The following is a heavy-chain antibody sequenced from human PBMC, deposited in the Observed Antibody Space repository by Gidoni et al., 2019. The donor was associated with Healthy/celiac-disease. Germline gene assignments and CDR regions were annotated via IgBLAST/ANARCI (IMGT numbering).Heavy chain of an antibody. V-gene: IGHV1-18*01. D-gene: IGHD1-1*01. J-gene: IGHJ5*02. CDR2: ISAYNGNT. CDR3: ARAPRGYNWNDVWFDP. Sequence: QVQLVQSGAEVKKPGASVKVSCKASGYTFTSYGISWVRQAPGQGLEWMGWISAYNGNTNSAQKLQGRVTMTTDTSTSTAYMELRSLRSDDTAVYYCARAPRGYNWNDVWFDPWGQGTLVTVSS. CDR1: GYTFTSYG.